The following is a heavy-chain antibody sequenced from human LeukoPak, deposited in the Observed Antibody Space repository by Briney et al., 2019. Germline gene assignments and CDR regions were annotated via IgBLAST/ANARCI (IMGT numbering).Heavy chain of an antibody. D-gene: IGHD3-9*01. CDR1: GFTFSNAW. J-gene: IGHJ3*02. Sequence: KPGGSLRLSCAASGFTFSNAWMSWVRQAPGKGLEWVGRIKSKTDGGTTDYAAPVKGRFTISRDDSKNTLYLQMSSLKAEDTAIYYCAKEIFCTQTTCQGNDAFHIWGQGTVVTVSS. V-gene: IGHV3-15*01. CDR2: IKSKTDGGTT. CDR3: AKEIFCTQTTCQGNDAFHI.